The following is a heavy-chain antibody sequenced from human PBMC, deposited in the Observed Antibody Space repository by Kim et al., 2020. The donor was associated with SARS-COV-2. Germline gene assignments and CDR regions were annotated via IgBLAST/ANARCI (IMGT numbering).Heavy chain of an antibody. V-gene: IGHV4-34*01. CDR2: INHSGST. CDR3: ARGVYYYGSGSSSFDY. J-gene: IGHJ4*02. D-gene: IGHD3-10*01. Sequence: SETLSLTCAVYGGSFSGYYWSWIRQPPGKGLEWIGEINHSGSTNYNPSLKSRVTISVDTSKNQFSLKLSSVTAADTAVYYCARGVYYYGSGSSSFDYWGQGTLVTVSS. CDR1: GGSFSGYY.